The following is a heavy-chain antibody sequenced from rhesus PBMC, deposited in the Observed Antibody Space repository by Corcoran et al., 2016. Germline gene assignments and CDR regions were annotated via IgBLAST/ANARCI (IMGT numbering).Heavy chain of an antibody. CDR2: IYGSGGST. CDR1: GASISDSYY. D-gene: IGHD6-37*01. CDR3: ARDPPYSGGWYYFDY. V-gene: IGHV4-106*01. Sequence: QVQLQESGPGLVKPSETLSLTCAVSGASISDSYYWSWIRQPPGKGLEWIGYIYGSGGSTSYNPSLKSRVTISTDTSKNQFSLKLSSVTAADTAVYYCARDPPYSGGWYYFDYWGQGVLVTVSS. J-gene: IGHJ4*01.